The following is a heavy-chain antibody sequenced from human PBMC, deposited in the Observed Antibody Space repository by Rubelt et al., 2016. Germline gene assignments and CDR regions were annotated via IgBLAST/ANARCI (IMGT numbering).Heavy chain of an antibody. CDR3: TADLADSFYGVAGDY. V-gene: IGHV3-15*01. J-gene: IGHJ4*02. D-gene: IGHD3-3*01. Sequence: VRQAPGKGLEWVGRIKSGGATDYGAPVKGRFIISRDDSKNTLYLQMYSLKIEDTAVYYCTADLADSFYGVAGDYWGQGTLVTASS. CDR2: IKSGGAT.